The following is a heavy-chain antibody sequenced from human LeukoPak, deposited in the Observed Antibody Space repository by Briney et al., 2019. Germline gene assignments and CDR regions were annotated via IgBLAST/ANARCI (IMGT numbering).Heavy chain of an antibody. CDR3: ASIPGYSSSWTLY. CDR2: IYSGGST. Sequence: PGGSLRLSCAAPGFTVSSSYMSWVRQAPGKGLEWVSVIYSGGSTYYADSVKGRFTISRDNSKNTLYLQMNSLRAEDTAVYYCASIPGYSSSWTLYWGQGMLVTVSS. J-gene: IGHJ4*02. CDR1: GFTVSSSY. V-gene: IGHV3-66*01. D-gene: IGHD6-13*01.